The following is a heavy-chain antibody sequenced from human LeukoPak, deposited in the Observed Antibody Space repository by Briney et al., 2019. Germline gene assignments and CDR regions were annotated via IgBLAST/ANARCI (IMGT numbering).Heavy chain of an antibody. Sequence: SETLSLTCTVSGGSISSYYWSWIRQPPGKGLEWIGYIYYSGSTNYDLSLKSRVTISVDTSKNQFSLKLSSVTAADTAVYYCASHGDYYDSSGYYYVLNAFDIWGQGTMVTVAS. CDR1: GGSISSYY. CDR3: ASHGDYYDSSGYYYVLNAFDI. D-gene: IGHD3-22*01. CDR2: IYYSGST. V-gene: IGHV4-59*08. J-gene: IGHJ3*02.